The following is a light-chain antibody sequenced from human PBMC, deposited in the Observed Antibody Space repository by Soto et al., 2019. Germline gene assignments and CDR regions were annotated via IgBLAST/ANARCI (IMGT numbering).Light chain of an antibody. V-gene: IGKV1-5*01. CDR1: QSVSGW. CDR3: QQYETFSGT. Sequence: DIQMTQSPSTLSASVGDTVTVTCRASQSVSGWLAWYQQKPGEAPKLLIYDASALPRGVPSRFSGSGSWKKFTLTIASLQPDDFGTYYCQQYETFSGTFGPGTKVYIK. CDR2: DAS. J-gene: IGKJ1*01.